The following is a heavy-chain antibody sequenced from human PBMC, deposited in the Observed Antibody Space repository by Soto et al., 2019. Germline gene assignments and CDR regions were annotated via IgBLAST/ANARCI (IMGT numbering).Heavy chain of an antibody. CDR1: GGSISSSSYY. Sequence: QLQLQESGPGLVKPSETLSLTCTVSGGSISSSSYYWGWIRQPPGKGLEWIGSIYYSGSTYYNPSLQSRVTISVDSTKNQFSPKLSSVTAADAAVYYCANNYVDTAMASVDYWGQGTLVTVSS. CDR2: IYYSGST. D-gene: IGHD5-18*01. J-gene: IGHJ4*02. CDR3: ANNYVDTAMASVDY. V-gene: IGHV4-39*01.